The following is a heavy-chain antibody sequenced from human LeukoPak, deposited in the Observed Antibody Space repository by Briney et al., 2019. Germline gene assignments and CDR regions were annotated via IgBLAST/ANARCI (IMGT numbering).Heavy chain of an antibody. CDR2: ISNSGSSI. V-gene: IGHV3-48*03. J-gene: IGHJ4*02. CDR1: GSTFSSYE. Sequence: GGSLRLSCAASGSTFSSYEMNWVRQAPGKGLEWVSYISNSGSSIYYADSVKGRFTISRDNAKNSLYLQMNSLRAEDTAVYYWARDGHYGGNSVAVDYWGQGTLVTVSS. CDR3: ARDGHYGGNSVAVDY. D-gene: IGHD4-23*01.